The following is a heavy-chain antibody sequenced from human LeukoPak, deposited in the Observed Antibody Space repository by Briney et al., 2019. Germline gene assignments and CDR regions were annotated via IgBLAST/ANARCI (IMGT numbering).Heavy chain of an antibody. CDR3: ASQTTSVIGVDY. CDR1: GGSISDGSYY. V-gene: IGHV4-39*01. D-gene: IGHD4-11*01. Sequence: SETLSLTCTVSGGSISDGSYYWGWIRQPPGNGLEWIGSINYSMTTYYNPSLKSRVTISLDTSKNQFSLQLNSATASDTAVFYCASQTTSVIGVDYWGQGILVTVSS. J-gene: IGHJ4*02. CDR2: INYSMTT.